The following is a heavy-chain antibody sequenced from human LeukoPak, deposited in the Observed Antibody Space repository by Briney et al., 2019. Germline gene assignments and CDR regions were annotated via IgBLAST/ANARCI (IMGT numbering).Heavy chain of an antibody. D-gene: IGHD2/OR15-2a*01. J-gene: IGHJ4*02. CDR3: ARGAMSTFARFDS. V-gene: IGHV3-30*12. CDR2: IKYGGNNE. Sequence: GGSLRLSCAGSGFTFSNYGIHWVRQAPGKGLEWVAFIKYGGNNEYYADSVRGRFTISRDRSQNTLYLQMKSLRAEDTAVYYCARGAMSTFARFDSWGQGTLVSVSS. CDR1: GFTFSNYG.